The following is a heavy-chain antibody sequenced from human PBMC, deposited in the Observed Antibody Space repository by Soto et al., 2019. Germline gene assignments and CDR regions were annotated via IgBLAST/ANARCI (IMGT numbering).Heavy chain of an antibody. CDR1: GVTFGSYA. CDR3: ATAKLLLPWLFDY. Sequence: QPGGSLRLSCTASGVTFGSYAMSWVRQAPGKGLEWVSAISGSGGNTYYADSVKGRFTISRDNSKNTLYLQMNSLRAEDTAVYYCATAKLLLPWLFDYWGQGTLVTVSS. J-gene: IGHJ4*02. CDR2: ISGSGGNT. D-gene: IGHD2-15*01. V-gene: IGHV3-23*01.